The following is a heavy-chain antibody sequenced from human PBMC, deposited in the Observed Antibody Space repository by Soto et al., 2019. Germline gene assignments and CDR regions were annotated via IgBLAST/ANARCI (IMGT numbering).Heavy chain of an antibody. D-gene: IGHD6-19*01. J-gene: IGHJ3*02. V-gene: IGHV3-30-3*01. CDR1: EFTFSDYA. Sequence: QVQLVESGGGVVQPGRSLRLSCAASEFTFSDYAMHWVRQAPGKGLEWVAVISDDGDKVFYADSMKDRLTISRDNSKSTLFRQLTSLGPEDTALYYCARAHCHDISGPNAPAFDIWGQGTLVTVSS. CDR2: ISDDGDKV. CDR3: ARAHCHDISGPNAPAFDI.